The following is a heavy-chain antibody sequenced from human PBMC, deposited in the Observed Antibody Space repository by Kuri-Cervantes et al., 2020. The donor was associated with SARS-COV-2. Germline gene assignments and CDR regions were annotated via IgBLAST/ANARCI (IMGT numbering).Heavy chain of an antibody. D-gene: IGHD1-14*01. CDR2: INHSGST. J-gene: IGHJ4*02. CDR1: GGSFSGYY. Sequence: ARSLSLSCAVYGGSFSGYYWRWIRQPPGKGLEWIGEINHSGSTTYNPSLKSRVTISVDTSKNQFSLKLSSVTAADTAVYYCASGNPTWTDFDSWGQGTLVTVSS. V-gene: IGHV4-34*01. CDR3: ASGNPTWTDFDS.